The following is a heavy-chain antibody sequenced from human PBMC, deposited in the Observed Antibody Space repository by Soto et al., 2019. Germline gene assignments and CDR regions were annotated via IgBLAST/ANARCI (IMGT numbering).Heavy chain of an antibody. CDR1: GYTFTSYG. J-gene: IGHJ6*02. CDR2: ISAYNGNT. Sequence: ASVKVSCKASGYTFTSYGISWLRQAPGQGLEWMRWISAYNGNTNYAQKLQGRVTMTTDTSTSTAYMELRSLRSDDTAVYYCTLGHDFWSGYYHYYYYGMDVWG. CDR3: TLGHDFWSGYYHYYYYGMDV. D-gene: IGHD3-3*01. V-gene: IGHV1-18*01.